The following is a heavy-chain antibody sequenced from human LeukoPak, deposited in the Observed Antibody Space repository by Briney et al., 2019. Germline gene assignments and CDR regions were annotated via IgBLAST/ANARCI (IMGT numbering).Heavy chain of an antibody. D-gene: IGHD1-26*01. CDR2: ISYDGSNK. J-gene: IGHJ6*02. CDR3: AKGGDIVGATIGWDV. Sequence: PGGSLRLSCAASGFTFSSYGMHWVRQAPGKGLEWVAVISYDGSNKYYADSVKGRFTISRDNSKNTLYLQMNSLRAEDTAVYYCAKGGDIVGATIGWDVWGQGTTVTVSS. V-gene: IGHV3-30*18. CDR1: GFTFSSYG.